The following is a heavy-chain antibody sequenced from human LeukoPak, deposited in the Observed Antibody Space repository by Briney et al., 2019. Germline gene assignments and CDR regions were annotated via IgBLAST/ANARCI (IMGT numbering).Heavy chain of an antibody. CDR2: ISAYNGNT. D-gene: IGHD3-22*01. Sequence: ASVKVSCKASGYTFTSYGISWVRQAPGQGLEWMGWISAYNGNTNYSQKFQGRVTITRDTSASTTYMELRSLRSEDTAVYYCGRVYYYDSSGYHLGVDYWGQGTLVTVSS. V-gene: IGHV1-18*01. J-gene: IGHJ4*02. CDR3: GRVYYYDSSGYHLGVDY. CDR1: GYTFTSYG.